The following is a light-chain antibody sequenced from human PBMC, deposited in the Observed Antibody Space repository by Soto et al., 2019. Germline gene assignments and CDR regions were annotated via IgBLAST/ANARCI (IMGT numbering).Light chain of an antibody. CDR3: LSYTRSSIYV. J-gene: IGLJ1*01. CDR1: SSDVGGYNY. CDR2: GVS. Sequence: TQPAPLFGSPGQSITLSRSWTSSDVGGYNYVSWYQHHPGKAPKVVLYGVSNRPSGVSNRFSGSKSGNTATLTISGLQAEDEADYYCLSYTRSSIYVFGTGTKVTVL. V-gene: IGLV2-14*03.